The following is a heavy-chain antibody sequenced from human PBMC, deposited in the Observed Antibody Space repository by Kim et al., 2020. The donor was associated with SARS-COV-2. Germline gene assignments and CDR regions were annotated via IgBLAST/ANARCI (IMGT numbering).Heavy chain of an antibody. CDR2: ISYDGSNK. J-gene: IGHJ4*02. CDR3: AKDSLSPAYYDILTGYRIPPHY. D-gene: IGHD3-9*01. V-gene: IGHV3-30*18. Sequence: GGSLRLSCAASGFTFSSYGMHWVRQAPGKGLEWVAVISYDGSNKYYADSVKGRFTISRDNSKNTLYLQMNSLRAEDTAVYYCAKDSLSPAYYDILTGYRIPPHYWGQGTLVTVSS. CDR1: GFTFSSYG.